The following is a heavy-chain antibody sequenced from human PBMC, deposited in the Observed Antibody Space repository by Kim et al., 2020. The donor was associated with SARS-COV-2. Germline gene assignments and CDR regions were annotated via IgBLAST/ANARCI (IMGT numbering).Heavy chain of an antibody. V-gene: IGHV3-21*01. Sequence: GGSLRLSCAASGFTFSSYSMNWVRQAPGKGLEWVSSISSSSSYIYYADSVKGRFTISRDNAKNSLYLQMNSLRAEDTAVYYCAREPLGGFGDINDAFDIWGQGTMVTVSS. CDR2: ISSSSSYI. CDR1: GFTFSSYS. J-gene: IGHJ3*02. D-gene: IGHD3-10*01. CDR3: AREPLGGFGDINDAFDI.